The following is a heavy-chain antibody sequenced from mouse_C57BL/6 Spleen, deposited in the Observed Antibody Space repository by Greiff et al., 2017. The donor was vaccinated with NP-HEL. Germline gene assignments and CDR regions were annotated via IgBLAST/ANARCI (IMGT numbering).Heavy chain of an antibody. V-gene: IGHV8-12*01. CDR2: TYWDDDK. Sequence: QVTLKVSGPGILQPSQTLSLTCSSSGFSLSTSGMGVSWIRQPPGKGLEWLVHTYWDDDKRYNPSLNSRLTISKDTSRNQIFLKIASVDSANTATYYCARSSNYLDYWGQGTTLTVSS. CDR3: ARSSNYLDY. CDR1: GFSLSTSGMG. D-gene: IGHD1-1*01. J-gene: IGHJ2*01.